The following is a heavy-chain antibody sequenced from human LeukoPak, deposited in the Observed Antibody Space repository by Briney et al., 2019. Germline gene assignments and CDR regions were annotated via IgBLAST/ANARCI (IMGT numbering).Heavy chain of an antibody. D-gene: IGHD2-2*01. Sequence: ASVKVSCKASGYTFTGYYIHWVRQAPGQGLEWMGRINPNSGGTNYAQRFQDRVTMTRDTSITTAYMELTSLTSDDTAVFYCARGPFPSAAVPLDSWGQGTLVAVSS. CDR2: INPNSGGT. CDR1: GYTFTGYY. J-gene: IGHJ5*01. V-gene: IGHV1-2*06. CDR3: ARGPFPSAAVPLDS.